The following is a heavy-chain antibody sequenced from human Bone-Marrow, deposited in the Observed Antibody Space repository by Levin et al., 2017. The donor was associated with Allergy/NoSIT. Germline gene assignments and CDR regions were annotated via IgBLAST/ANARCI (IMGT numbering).Heavy chain of an antibody. CDR2: IVSDGSTT. J-gene: IGHJ4*02. CDR3: VRDGPGVRSFHY. D-gene: IGHD3-10*01. CDR1: GFTFSALW. V-gene: IGHV3-74*01. Sequence: PGESLKISCAASGFTFSALWMHWVRQVPGKGLVWVSHIVSDGSTTAYADSVKGRFTISRDNAKNMLYLQMNSLRAEDTAVYYCVRDGPGVRSFHYWGQGTLVTVSS.